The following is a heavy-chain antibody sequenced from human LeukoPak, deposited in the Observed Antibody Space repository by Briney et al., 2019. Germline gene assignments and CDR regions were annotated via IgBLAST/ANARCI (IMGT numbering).Heavy chain of an antibody. CDR3: ARNSGYDLNYYYMDV. V-gene: IGHV3-48*04. J-gene: IGHJ6*03. Sequence: PGGSLRLPCAASGFSFSSYNMNWVRQAPGKGLEWISYISSTRPTIYYADSVKGRFTISRDNAKNSLYLQMNSLRAEDTALYYCARNSGYDLNYYYMDVWGKGTTVTVSS. D-gene: IGHD5-12*01. CDR2: ISSTRPTI. CDR1: GFSFSSYN.